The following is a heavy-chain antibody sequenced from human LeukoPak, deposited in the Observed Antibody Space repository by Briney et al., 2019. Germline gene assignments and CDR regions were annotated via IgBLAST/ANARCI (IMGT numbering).Heavy chain of an antibody. V-gene: IGHV1-8*01. D-gene: IGHD2-8*01. CDR1: GYTFTSYD. Sequence: GASVKVSCKASGYTFTSYDINWVRQATGQGLEWMGWMNPNSGNTGYAQKLQGRVTMTTDTSKSTAYMELRSLRSDDAAVYCCARGMASLDAFDIWGQGTMVTVSS. CDR2: MNPNSGNT. J-gene: IGHJ3*02. CDR3: ARGMASLDAFDI.